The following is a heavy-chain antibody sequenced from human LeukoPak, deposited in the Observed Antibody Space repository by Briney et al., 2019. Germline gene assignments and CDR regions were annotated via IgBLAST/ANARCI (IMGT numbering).Heavy chain of an antibody. D-gene: IGHD6-6*01. J-gene: IGHJ4*02. V-gene: IGHV3-23*01. CDR1: GITLSNYG. Sequence: GGSLRLSCAVSGITLSNYGMSWVRQAPGRGLEWVAGISDTGGRTNYADSVKGRFTISRDNPKNILYLQMNGLRAEDTAVYYCARRGGSSSRRSPIDYWGQGTLVTVSS. CDR2: ISDTGGRT. CDR3: ARRGGSSSRRSPIDY.